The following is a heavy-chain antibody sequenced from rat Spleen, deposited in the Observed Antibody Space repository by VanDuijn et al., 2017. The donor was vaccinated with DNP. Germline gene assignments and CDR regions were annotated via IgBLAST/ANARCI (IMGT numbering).Heavy chain of an antibody. Sequence: EVKLVESGGGLVQPGRTLKLSCAASGFNFNDYWMGWVRQAPGKGLEWIGEINKDSSTIKYIPSLKDKLTISRENAQNTLYLQMSKLGSEDTAIYYCALMDGAFDYWGQGVMVTVSS. D-gene: IGHD1-12*02. CDR2: INKDSSTI. CDR1: GFNFNDYW. J-gene: IGHJ2*01. CDR3: ALMDGAFDY. V-gene: IGHV4-2*01.